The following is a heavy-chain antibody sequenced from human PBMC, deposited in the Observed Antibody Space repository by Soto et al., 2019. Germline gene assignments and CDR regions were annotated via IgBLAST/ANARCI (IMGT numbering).Heavy chain of an antibody. Sequence: GGSLGLSCAASGFTYSTYTMHWVRQAPGKGLEWVAVISYDGNNKFYADSVKGRFTISRDSTKQTLYLQMNSLRPDDTAMYYCAFTYGDERSFDYWGQGTLVTVSS. CDR2: ISYDGNNK. V-gene: IGHV3-30-3*01. CDR1: GFTYSTYT. CDR3: AFTYGDERSFDY. D-gene: IGHD4-17*01. J-gene: IGHJ4*02.